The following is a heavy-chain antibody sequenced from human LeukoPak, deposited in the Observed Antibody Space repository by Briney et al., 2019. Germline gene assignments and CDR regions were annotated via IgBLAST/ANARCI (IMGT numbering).Heavy chain of an antibody. CDR3: ASRGSSSSPNYFDY. CDR1: GFILSSYW. V-gene: IGHV3-7*01. CDR2: RKQDGSEK. D-gene: IGHD6-6*01. J-gene: IGHJ4*02. Sequence: GGSLRLSCAASGFILSSYWMSRVRQAPGKGLEWVANRKQDGSEKYYVDSVKGRFTISRDNAKNSLYLQMNSLRAEDTAVYYCASRGSSSSPNYFDYWGQGTLVTVSS.